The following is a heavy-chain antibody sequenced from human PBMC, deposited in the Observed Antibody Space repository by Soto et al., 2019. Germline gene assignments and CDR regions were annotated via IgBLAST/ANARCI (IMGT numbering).Heavy chain of an antibody. V-gene: IGHV3-33*01. D-gene: IGHD2-2*01. CDR2: IWFNGRNK. CDR3: AREKGASRYYLGLDV. CDR1: GFTFGSYG. Sequence: PGGSLRLSCAASGFTFGSYGMHWVRQAPGKGLEWVAVIWFNGRNKYYADSVKGRFTISRDNSKNTLYLQMSSLRAEDTAVYYCAREKGASRYYLGLDVWGQGTTVTVSS. J-gene: IGHJ6*02.